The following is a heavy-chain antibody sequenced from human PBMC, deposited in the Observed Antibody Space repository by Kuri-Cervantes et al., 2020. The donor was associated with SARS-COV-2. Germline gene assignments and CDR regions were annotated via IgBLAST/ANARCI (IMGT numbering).Heavy chain of an antibody. D-gene: IGHD6-19*01. V-gene: IGHV1-2*02. Sequence: ASVKVSCKASGYTFTGYYMHWVRQAPGQGLEWMGWINPNSGGTNYAQKFQGRVTMTRDTTISTAYMELSRLRSDDSAVYYCARGGSGWSPYSYYDMDVWGKGTTVTVSS. CDR3: ARGGSGWSPYSYYDMDV. J-gene: IGHJ6*03. CDR1: GYTFTGYY. CDR2: INPNSGGT.